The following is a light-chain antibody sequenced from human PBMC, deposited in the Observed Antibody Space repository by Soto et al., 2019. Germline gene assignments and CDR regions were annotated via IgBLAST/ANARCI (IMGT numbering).Light chain of an antibody. V-gene: IGLV2-14*03. Sequence: QSALTQPASVSGSPGQSITISCTGTISDVGGYNSVSWYQHHPGKAPKLMIFDVSDRPSGVSSRFSGSKSGNTASLTISGLQAEDEADYYCSSYTTSSTPHYVFGPGTKLTVL. CDR3: SSYTTSSTPHYV. CDR2: DVS. CDR1: ISDVGGYNS. J-gene: IGLJ1*01.